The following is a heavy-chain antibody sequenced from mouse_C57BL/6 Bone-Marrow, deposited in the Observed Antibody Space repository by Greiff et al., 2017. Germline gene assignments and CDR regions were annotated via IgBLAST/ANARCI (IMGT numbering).Heavy chain of an antibody. Sequence: VQLQQPGAELVRPGTSVKLSCKASGYTFTSYWMHWVKQRPGQGLEWIGVIDPSDSYTNYNQKFKGKATLTVDTSSSTAYMQLSSLTSEDSAVYYCAREGYYGNPFAYWGQGTLVTVSA. J-gene: IGHJ3*01. CDR2: IDPSDSYT. V-gene: IGHV1-59*01. CDR1: GYTFTSYW. CDR3: AREGYYGNPFAY. D-gene: IGHD1-1*01.